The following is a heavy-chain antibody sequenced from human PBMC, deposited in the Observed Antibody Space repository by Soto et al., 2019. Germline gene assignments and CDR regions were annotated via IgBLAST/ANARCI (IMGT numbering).Heavy chain of an antibody. D-gene: IGHD3-22*01. Sequence: SDTLSLTCTVSGGSXSGYYWSWIRQPPGKGLEWIGDFYSSGSPHHNPSLKNRVSISEDRSKNEFSLKLSSVTAADTAIYYCAREFYYDSSGIGFDSWGQGTLVTVSS. CDR3: AREFYYDSSGIGFDS. CDR1: GGSXSGYY. J-gene: IGHJ4*02. V-gene: IGHV4-59*01. CDR2: FYSSGSP.